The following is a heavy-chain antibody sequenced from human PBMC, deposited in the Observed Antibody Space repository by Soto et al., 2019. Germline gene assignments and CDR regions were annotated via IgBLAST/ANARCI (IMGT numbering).Heavy chain of an antibody. CDR1: GFTFSSYS. Sequence: GGSLRLSCAASGFTFSSYSMNWVRQAPGKGLEWVSSISSSSSYIYYADSVKGRFTISRDNARNSLYLQMNSLRAEDTAVYYCARDIFGIVVVPAAISPDIWGQGTMVTVSS. V-gene: IGHV3-21*01. CDR3: ARDIFGIVVVPAAISPDI. CDR2: ISSSSSYI. J-gene: IGHJ3*02. D-gene: IGHD2-2*02.